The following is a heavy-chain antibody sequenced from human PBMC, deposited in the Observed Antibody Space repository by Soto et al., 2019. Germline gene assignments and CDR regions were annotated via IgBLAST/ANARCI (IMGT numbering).Heavy chain of an antibody. V-gene: IGHV1-2*02. CDR3: ALHGDDYVWGSYRYDDAFDI. CDR1: GYPFSDNQ. J-gene: IGHJ3*02. Sequence: ASVKVSCKASGYPFSDNQIHWLRRAPGQGLEWMGRINPKSDDTNYAQKFQGRVTMTRDTSTSTVYMELSSLRSEDTAVYYCALHGDDYVWGSYRYDDAFDIWGQGTMVTVSS. D-gene: IGHD3-16*02. CDR2: INPKSDDT.